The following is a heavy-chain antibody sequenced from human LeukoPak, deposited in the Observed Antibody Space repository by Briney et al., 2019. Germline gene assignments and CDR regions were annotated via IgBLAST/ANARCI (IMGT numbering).Heavy chain of an antibody. J-gene: IGHJ3*02. Sequence: GGSLILSCAASGFTFSSDWMGWGRRAPGKGLGWVANIKQDGSENYYVDSVQGRFTISRDNAKNSLYLQMNSLRAEDTAVYYCAGGSSGYSPDAFDIWGQGTMVTVSS. CDR3: AGGSSGYSPDAFDI. CDR1: GFTFSSDW. V-gene: IGHV3-7*01. CDR2: IKQDGSEN. D-gene: IGHD3-22*01.